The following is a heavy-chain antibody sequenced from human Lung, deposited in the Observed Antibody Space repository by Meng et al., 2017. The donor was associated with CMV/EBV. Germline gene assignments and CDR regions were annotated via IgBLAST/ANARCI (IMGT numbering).Heavy chain of an antibody. Sequence: GESLKISCAASGFSIRDYWMSWVRQAPGKGLEWVANINQDASERYYVDSVKGRFTISRDNAENSLYLQMSSLRVGDTAIYYCARAGAYHDFWTAKEGGYYYYGMDVWXQGTXVTVSS. CDR2: INQDASER. V-gene: IGHV3-7*04. CDR3: ARAGAYHDFWTAKEGGYYYYGMDV. CDR1: GFSIRDYW. J-gene: IGHJ6*02. D-gene: IGHD3/OR15-3a*01.